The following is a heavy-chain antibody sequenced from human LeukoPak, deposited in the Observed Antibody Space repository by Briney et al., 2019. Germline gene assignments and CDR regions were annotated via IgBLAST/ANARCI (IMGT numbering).Heavy chain of an antibody. V-gene: IGHV3-48*02. J-gene: IGHJ4*02. CDR2: INSSSTTI. D-gene: IGHD3-22*01. CDR1: GFTFSSYS. CDR3: ARDSYGNSGYYYVSDY. Sequence: GGSLRLSCAASGFTFSSYSLSWVRQAPRKGLEWVSYINSSSTTIYYADSVKGRFTISRDNAKNSLYLQMNSLRDEDTAVYYCARDSYGNSGYYYVSDYWGQGTLVTVSS.